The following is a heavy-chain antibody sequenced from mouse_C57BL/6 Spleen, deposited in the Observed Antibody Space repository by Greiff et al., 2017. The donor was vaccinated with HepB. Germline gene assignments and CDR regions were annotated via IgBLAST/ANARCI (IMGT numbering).Heavy chain of an antibody. Sequence: EVMLVESGGGLVKPGGSLKLSCAASGFTFSSYAMSWVRQTPEKRLEWVATISDGGSYTYYPDNVKGRFTISRDNAKNNLYLQMSHLKSEDTAMYYCARDPFITTVVARDWFAYWGQGTLVTVSA. CDR1: GFTFSSYA. V-gene: IGHV5-4*01. CDR3: ARDPFITTVVARDWFAY. J-gene: IGHJ3*01. D-gene: IGHD1-1*01. CDR2: ISDGGSYT.